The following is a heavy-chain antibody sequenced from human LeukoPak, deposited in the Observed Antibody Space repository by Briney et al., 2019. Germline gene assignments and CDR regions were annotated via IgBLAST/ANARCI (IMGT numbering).Heavy chain of an antibody. Sequence: PSETLSLTCAVSGGSISSGDWWTWVRQPPGKGLEWIGEVSRSGSTNYNPSLKSRVTISLDKSKNQFSLRLSSVTAADTAVYYCARDLRFLSHYYYGMDVWGQGTTVTVSS. D-gene: IGHD3-3*01. V-gene: IGHV4-4*02. CDR1: GGSISSGDW. J-gene: IGHJ6*02. CDR3: ARDLRFLSHYYYGMDV. CDR2: VSRSGST.